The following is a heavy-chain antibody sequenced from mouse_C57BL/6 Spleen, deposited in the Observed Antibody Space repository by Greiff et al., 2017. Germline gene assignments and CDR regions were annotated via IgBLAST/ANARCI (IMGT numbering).Heavy chain of an antibody. CDR1: GYTFTSYW. CDR2: IYPSDSYT. Sequence: QVQLQQPGAELVKPGASVKLSCKASGYTFTSYWMQWVKQRPGKGLEWIGEIYPSDSYTNYNQKFKGKAPLTVDTSSSTAYMQLSSLTSEDSAVYYCARAGGSGIDVWGTGTAVTVSS. CDR3: ARAGGSGIDV. J-gene: IGHJ1*03. V-gene: IGHV1-50*01. D-gene: IGHD1-1*01.